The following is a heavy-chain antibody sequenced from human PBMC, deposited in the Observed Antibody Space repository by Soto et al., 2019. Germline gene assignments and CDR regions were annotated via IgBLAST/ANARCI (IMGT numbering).Heavy chain of an antibody. Sequence: SVKVSCKASGGTFSSYAISWVRQAPGQGLEWMGGIIPIFGTANYAQKFQGRVTITADESTSTAYMELSSLRSEDTAVYYCATDRDYGSGSDAFEIWGQGTIFTVSS. J-gene: IGHJ3*02. D-gene: IGHD3-10*01. CDR1: GGTFSSYA. V-gene: IGHV1-69*13. CDR2: IIPIFGTA. CDR3: ATDRDYGSGSDAFEI.